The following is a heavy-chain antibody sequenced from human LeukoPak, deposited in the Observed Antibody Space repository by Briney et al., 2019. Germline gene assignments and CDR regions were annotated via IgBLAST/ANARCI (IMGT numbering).Heavy chain of an antibody. CDR1: GFTFTNYA. D-gene: IGHD2-21*01. CDR2: ISYDGSNE. V-gene: IGHV3-30*18. J-gene: IGHJ4*02. CDR3: AKSAVIIGYFDY. Sequence: SGGSLRLSCAASGFTFTNYAMHWVRQAPGKGLEWVAVISYDGSNEYYADSVEGRFSISRDNSKNTVILQMDSLTPEDTAVYFCAKSAVIIGYFDYWGQGTLVTVSS.